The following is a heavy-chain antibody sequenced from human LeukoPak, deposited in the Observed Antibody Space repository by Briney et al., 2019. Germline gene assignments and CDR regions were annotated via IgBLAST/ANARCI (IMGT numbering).Heavy chain of an antibody. V-gene: IGHV1-2*02. CDR2: INPNSGGT. CDR1: GYTFTDYF. Sequence: GASVKVSCKTSGYTFTDYFVHWVRQAPGQGLEWMGWINPNSGGTEYAQKFLGRVTMTRDTSISTAYMELSRLRSGDTAVYFCAREYYYDSSGYSVDYYYYGMDVWGQGTTVTVSS. D-gene: IGHD3-22*01. CDR3: AREYYYDSSGYSVDYYYYGMDV. J-gene: IGHJ6*02.